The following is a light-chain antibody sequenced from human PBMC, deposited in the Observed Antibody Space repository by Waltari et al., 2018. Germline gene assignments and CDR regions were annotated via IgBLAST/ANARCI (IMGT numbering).Light chain of an antibody. CDR1: KGINNY. J-gene: IGKJ2*01. V-gene: IGKV1-16*01. CDR3: QQYNDYPIT. Sequence: DIQMTQYPSSLSASVGARVTITCRASKGINNYLAWFQQKPEKAPKSLISAASSLQNGVQSRLSGNRSGKDFTLTISSLQPEEFATDDCQQYNDYPITFGQGTNLEIK. CDR2: AAS.